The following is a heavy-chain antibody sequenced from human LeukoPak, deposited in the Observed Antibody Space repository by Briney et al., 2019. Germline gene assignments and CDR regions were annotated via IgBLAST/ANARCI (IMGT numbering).Heavy chain of an antibody. CDR3: ARVVAQLWLPRDKNWFDP. CDR2: IYYSGST. V-gene: IGHV4-39*07. D-gene: IGHD5-18*01. Sequence: PSETLSLTCTVSGGSISSSSYYWGWIRQPPGKGLEWIGSIYYSGSTYYNPSLKSRVTISVDTSKNQFSLKLSSVTAADTAVYYCARVVAQLWLPRDKNWFDPWGQGTLVTVSS. CDR1: GGSISSSSYY. J-gene: IGHJ5*02.